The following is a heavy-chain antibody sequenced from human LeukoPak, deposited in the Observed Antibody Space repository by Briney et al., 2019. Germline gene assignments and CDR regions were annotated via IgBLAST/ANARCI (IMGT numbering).Heavy chain of an antibody. J-gene: IGHJ4*02. CDR3: ARIPSGYDRNYNFDY. V-gene: IGHV1-18*01. CDR1: GYTFTSYG. CDR2: ISAYNGNT. D-gene: IGHD5-12*01. Sequence: ASVKVSCKASGYTFTSYGISWVRQAPGQGLEWMGWISAYNGNTNYAQKLQGRVTMTRNTSISTAYMELSSLRSEDTAVYYCARIPSGYDRNYNFDYWGQGTLVTVSS.